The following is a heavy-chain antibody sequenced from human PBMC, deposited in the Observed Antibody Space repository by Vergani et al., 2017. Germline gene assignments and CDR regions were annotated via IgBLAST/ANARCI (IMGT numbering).Heavy chain of an antibody. Sequence: QVQLVQSGSELKKPGASVKVSCKASGYTFITYAMNWVRQAPGQGLEWMGGIIPIFGTANYAQKFQGRVTITADESTSTAYMELSSLRSEDTAVYYCARFGWGVYWGQGTLVTVSS. J-gene: IGHJ4*02. CDR2: IIPIFGTA. CDR1: GYTFITYA. D-gene: IGHD6-19*01. V-gene: IGHV1-69*01. CDR3: ARFGWGVY.